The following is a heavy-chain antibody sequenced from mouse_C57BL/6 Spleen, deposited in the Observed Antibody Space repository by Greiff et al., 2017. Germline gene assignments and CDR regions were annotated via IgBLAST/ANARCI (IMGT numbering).Heavy chain of an antibody. CDR3: TRYYYGSPFAY. Sequence: VKLQESGAELVRPGASVTLSCKASGYTFTDYEMHWVKQTPVHGLEWIGAIDPETGGTAYNQKFKGKAILTADKSSSTAYMELRSLTSEDSAVYYCTRYYYGSPFAYWGKGTLVTVSA. CDR1: GYTFTDYE. V-gene: IGHV1-15*01. CDR2: IDPETGGT. D-gene: IGHD1-1*01. J-gene: IGHJ3*01.